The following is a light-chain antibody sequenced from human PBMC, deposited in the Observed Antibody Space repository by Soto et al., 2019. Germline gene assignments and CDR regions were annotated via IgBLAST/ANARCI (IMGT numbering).Light chain of an antibody. V-gene: IGKV1-39*01. J-gene: IGKJ4*01. CDR2: AAS. CDR3: QQSFSTPQIT. CDR1: QGITNY. Sequence: DTQMTQSPSSLSASVGDRVTITCRASQGITNYLNWYQLKPGKAPELLIYAASSLQSGVPSRFSRSGSGTDFTLTISSLQPEVFASYCCQQSFSTPQITFGGGPRVDIK.